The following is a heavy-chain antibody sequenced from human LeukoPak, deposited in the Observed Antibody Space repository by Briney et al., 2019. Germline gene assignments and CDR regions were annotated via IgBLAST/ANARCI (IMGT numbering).Heavy chain of an antibody. J-gene: IGHJ4*02. Sequence: ASVKVSCKASGYTFISYDINWVRQATGQGLEWMGWMNPNSGNTGYAQKFQGRVTMTRNTSISTAYMELSSLRSEDTAVYYCARLYDILTGYDYWGQGTLVTVSS. V-gene: IGHV1-8*01. CDR2: MNPNSGNT. CDR3: ARLYDILTGYDY. CDR1: GYTFISYD. D-gene: IGHD3-9*01.